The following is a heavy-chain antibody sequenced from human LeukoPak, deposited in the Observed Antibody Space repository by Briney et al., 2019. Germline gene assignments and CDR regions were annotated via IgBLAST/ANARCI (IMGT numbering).Heavy chain of an antibody. CDR1: GGSFSGYY. J-gene: IGHJ6*03. Sequence: SETLSLTCAVYGGSFSGYYWSWIRQPPGKGLEWIGEINHSGSTNYNPSLKSRVTISVDTSKNQFSLKLSSVTAADTAVYYCARERGSSWYFSSSHYYYYMDVWGKGTTVTVSS. CDR2: INHSGST. CDR3: ARERGSSWYFSSSHYYYYMDV. D-gene: IGHD6-13*01. V-gene: IGHV4-34*01.